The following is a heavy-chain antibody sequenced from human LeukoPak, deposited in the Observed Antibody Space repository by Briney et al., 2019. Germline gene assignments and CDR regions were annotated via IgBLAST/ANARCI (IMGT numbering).Heavy chain of an antibody. CDR2: IYYSGSP. CDR1: GGSISSSSYY. Sequence: PSETLSLTCTVSGGSISSSSYYWGWIRQPPGKGLEWIGSIYYSGSPYYNPSLKSRVTISVDTSKKQFSLKLSSVTAADTAVYYCARGPHGSGSYYIYWGQGTLVTVSS. V-gene: IGHV4-39*01. J-gene: IGHJ4*02. D-gene: IGHD3-10*01. CDR3: ARGPHGSGSYYIY.